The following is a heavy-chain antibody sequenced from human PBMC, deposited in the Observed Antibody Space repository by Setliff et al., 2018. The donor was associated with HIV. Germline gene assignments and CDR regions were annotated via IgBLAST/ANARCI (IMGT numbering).Heavy chain of an antibody. CDR3: AKTTPQPHYYYYVDV. Sequence: ASVKVSCKASGYIFSTYGISWVRQAPGQGLEWVGWISASNGNTHYAQKVQGRVTLTTDTSTNTAYMELRSLRSDDAAVYYCAKTTPQPHYYYYVDVWGKGTTVTVSS. V-gene: IGHV1-18*01. J-gene: IGHJ6*03. CDR2: ISASNGNT. CDR1: GYIFSTYG. D-gene: IGHD4-17*01.